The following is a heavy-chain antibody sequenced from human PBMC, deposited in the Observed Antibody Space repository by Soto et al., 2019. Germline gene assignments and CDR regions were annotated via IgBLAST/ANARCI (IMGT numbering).Heavy chain of an antibody. D-gene: IGHD3-22*01. CDR3: ARVRLTMIVVPFGVL. CDR1: GYTFTSYG. V-gene: IGHV1-18*04. Sequence: QVQLVQSGAEVKKPGASVKVSCKASGYTFTSYGIAWVRQAPGQGLEWMGWINTYDGNTNYAHEFQGRVTMTTDTSTSTAYMELRSLRSDDTAVYYCARVRLTMIVVPFGVLWGQGTLVTVSS. CDR2: INTYDGNT. J-gene: IGHJ4*02.